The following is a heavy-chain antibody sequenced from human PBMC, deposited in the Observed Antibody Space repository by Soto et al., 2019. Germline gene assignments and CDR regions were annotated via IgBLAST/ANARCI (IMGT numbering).Heavy chain of an antibody. J-gene: IGHJ4*02. D-gene: IGHD2-2*01. Sequence: SGGSQRLSCAASRFTFSTYEMHWVRQAPGKGLEWVSYISSSGSTVYYADSVKGRFTISRDNTRNSLYLQMNSLRDEDTALYYCVRYCSTTLCNGVATRTFDYWGQGTLVTVSS. V-gene: IGHV3-48*03. CDR3: VRYCSTTLCNGVATRTFDY. CDR1: RFTFSTYE. CDR2: ISSSGSTV.